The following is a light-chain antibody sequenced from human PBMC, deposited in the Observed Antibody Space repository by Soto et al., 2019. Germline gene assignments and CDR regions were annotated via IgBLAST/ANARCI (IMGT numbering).Light chain of an antibody. V-gene: IGKV3-11*01. CDR1: QSVSSY. J-gene: IGKJ5*01. CDR3: QQRSNWPPL. CDR2: DAS. Sequence: EIVLTPSPATLSLSPGERATLSCRASQSVSSYLAWYQQKPGQAPRLLIYDASNRATGIPARFSGSGSGTDFTLTISSLEPDDFAVYYCQQRSNWPPLVGQVTRLEIK.